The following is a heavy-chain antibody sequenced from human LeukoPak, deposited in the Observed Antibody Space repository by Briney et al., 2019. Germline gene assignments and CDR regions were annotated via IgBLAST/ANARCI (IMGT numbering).Heavy chain of an antibody. CDR3: ARGVLNCSSTSCYYYYYYYYMDV. J-gene: IGHJ6*03. CDR1: GGSVSNYY. D-gene: IGHD2-2*01. CDR2: IYYTET. Sequence: SETLSLTCTVSGGSVSNYYWSWIRQSPGKGLEWIGYIYYTETSYNPSLKSRVTISADTSKNQFSLKLYSVTAADTAVYYCARGVLNCSSTSCYYYYYYYYMDVWGKGTTVTISS. V-gene: IGHV4-59*02.